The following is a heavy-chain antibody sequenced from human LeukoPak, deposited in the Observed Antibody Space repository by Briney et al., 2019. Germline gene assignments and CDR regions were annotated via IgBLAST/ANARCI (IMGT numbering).Heavy chain of an antibody. V-gene: IGHV4-59*01. CDR3: ARRGNGYPYYIDY. D-gene: IGHD4-23*01. J-gene: IGHJ4*02. Sequence: PSETLSLTCTVSGGSISGYYWSWIRQPPGKGLEWMGYIHYGGNTDYNPSLKSRVTISVDTSRNQFSLNLNSVTAADTAMYYCARRGNGYPYYIDYWGQGILVTVSS. CDR2: IHYGGNT. CDR1: GGSISGYY.